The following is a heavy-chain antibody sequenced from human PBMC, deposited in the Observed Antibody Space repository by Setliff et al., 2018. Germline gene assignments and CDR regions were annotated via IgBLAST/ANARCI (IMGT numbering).Heavy chain of an antibody. D-gene: IGHD1-26*01. CDR1: GFTFSSYS. CDR3: ARDLSGSYRVHAFDI. CDR2: ISSSSSYI. J-gene: IGHJ3*02. Sequence: AGSLRLSCAASGFTFSSYSMNWVRQAPGKGLEWVSSISSSSSYIYYADSVKGRFTISRDNAKNSLYLQMNSLRAEDTAVYYCARDLSGSYRVHAFDIWGQGTMVTVSS. V-gene: IGHV3-21*01.